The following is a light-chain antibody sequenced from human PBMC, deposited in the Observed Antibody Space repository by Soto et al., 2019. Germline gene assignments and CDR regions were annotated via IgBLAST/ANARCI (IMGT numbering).Light chain of an antibody. CDR2: GNS. CDR1: SSNIGAGYD. CDR3: QSYDSSLSGWV. V-gene: IGLV1-40*01. J-gene: IGLJ3*02. Sequence: QSVLTQPPSVSGAPGQRVTISCTGSSSNIGAGYDLHWYQQLPGTAPKLLIFGNSNRPSGVPDRFSGSKSGTSASLAITGLQAEDEADYYGQSYDSSLSGWVFGGGTKLTVL.